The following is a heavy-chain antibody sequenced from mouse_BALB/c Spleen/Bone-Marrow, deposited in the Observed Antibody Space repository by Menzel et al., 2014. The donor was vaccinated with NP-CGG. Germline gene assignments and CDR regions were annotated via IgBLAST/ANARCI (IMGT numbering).Heavy chain of an antibody. CDR3: ASGNYYAMDY. CDR1: GFTFSSYG. CDR2: ISSGGSYT. V-gene: IGHV5-6*01. Sequence: EVKLVESGGVLVKPGGSLKLSCAASGFTFSSYGMSWVRQTPDKRLEWVATISSGGSYTYYPDSVKGRFTISRDNAKNTLYLQMSSLKSEDTAMYYCASGNYYAMDYWGQGTSVTVPS. J-gene: IGHJ4*01. D-gene: IGHD1-1*01.